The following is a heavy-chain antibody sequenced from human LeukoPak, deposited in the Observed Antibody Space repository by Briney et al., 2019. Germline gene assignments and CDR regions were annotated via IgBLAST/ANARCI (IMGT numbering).Heavy chain of an antibody. Sequence: PGGALRLSCAVSGFTFSSYEMNWVRQAPGEGLEWVSYISSSGSTIYYADSVKGRFTISRDNAKNSLYLQMNSLRVEDTAVYYCARDSQRWGNFDSWGQGTLVSVSS. CDR2: ISSSGSTI. CDR1: GFTFSSYE. CDR3: ARDSQRWGNFDS. D-gene: IGHD5-24*01. J-gene: IGHJ4*02. V-gene: IGHV3-48*03.